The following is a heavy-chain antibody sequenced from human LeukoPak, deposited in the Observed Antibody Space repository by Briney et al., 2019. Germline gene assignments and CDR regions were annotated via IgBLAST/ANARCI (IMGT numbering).Heavy chain of an antibody. V-gene: IGHV4-4*02. D-gene: IGHD2-15*01. CDR1: GGSISSSNW. Sequence: SENLSLTCVVSGGSISSSNWWSWVRQPPGKGLEWIGEIYHSGSTNYNPSLKSRVTISVDKSTNQFSLKLSSMTAADTAVYYCAEGRGYCSGGSCVTDAFDIWGQGTMVTVSS. J-gene: IGHJ3*02. CDR2: IYHSGST. CDR3: AEGRGYCSGGSCVTDAFDI.